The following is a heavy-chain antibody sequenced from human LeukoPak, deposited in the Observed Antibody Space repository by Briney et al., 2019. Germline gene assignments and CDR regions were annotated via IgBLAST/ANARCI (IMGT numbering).Heavy chain of an antibody. CDR2: IRYDGSNK. CDR1: GFTFSSYG. J-gene: IGHJ3*01. Sequence: GGSLRLSCAASGFTFSSYGMHWVRQAPGKGLEWVAFIRYDGSNKYYADSVKGRFTISRDNSKNTLYLQMNSLRAEDTAVYYCAKDSDTYYYDSSGYLGSGFDYWGQGTMVTVSS. D-gene: IGHD3-22*01. V-gene: IGHV3-30*02. CDR3: AKDSDTYYYDSSGYLGSGFDY.